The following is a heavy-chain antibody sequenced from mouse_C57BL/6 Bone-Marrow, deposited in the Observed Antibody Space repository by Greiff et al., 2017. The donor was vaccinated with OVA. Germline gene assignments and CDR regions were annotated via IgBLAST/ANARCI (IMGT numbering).Heavy chain of an antibody. CDR2: IYPRSGTT. D-gene: IGHD1-1*01. CDR1: GYTFTSYG. V-gene: IGHV1-81*01. J-gene: IGHJ4*01. CDR3: AESGLLLLLDLDY. Sequence: VQLQQSGAELARPGASVKLSCKASGYTFTSYGISWVKQRTGQGLEWIGEIYPRSGTTYYNEKFKGKATLTADKSSSTAYMELRSLTSEDSAVYFCAESGLLLLLDLDYWGQGTSVTVSS.